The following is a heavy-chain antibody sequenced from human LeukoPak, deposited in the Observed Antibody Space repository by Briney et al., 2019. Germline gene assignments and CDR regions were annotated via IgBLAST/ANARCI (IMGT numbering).Heavy chain of an antibody. J-gene: IGHJ4*02. V-gene: IGHV3-48*01. CDR2: ISSSSTI. CDR3: ARDYYGDFLH. D-gene: IGHD4-17*01. Sequence: GGSLRLSCVASGFTFSSYSMDWVRQAPGKGLEWVSYISSSSTIYYADSVKGRFTISRDNAKNSLYLQMNSLRAEDTAVYYCARDYYGDFLHWGQGTLVTVSS. CDR1: GFTFSSYS.